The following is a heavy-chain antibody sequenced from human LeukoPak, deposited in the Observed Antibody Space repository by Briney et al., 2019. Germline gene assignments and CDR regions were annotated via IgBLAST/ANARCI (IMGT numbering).Heavy chain of an antibody. V-gene: IGHV3-21*01. D-gene: IGHD3-22*01. CDR2: ISSSSSYI. CDR3: ARVDYYDSSGPY. CDR1: GFTFSSYA. Sequence: GGSLRLSCAASGFTFSSYAMHWVRQAPGKGLEWVSSISSSSSYIYYADSVKGRFTISRDNAKNSLYLQMNSLRAEDTAVYYCARVDYYDSSGPYWGQGTLVTVSS. J-gene: IGHJ4*02.